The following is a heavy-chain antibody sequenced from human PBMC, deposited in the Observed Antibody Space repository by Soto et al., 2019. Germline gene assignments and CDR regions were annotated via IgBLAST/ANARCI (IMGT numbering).Heavy chain of an antibody. Sequence: HEQQVQQGAEEKRSGASLKVSCKASGDSCTGYYNHCGRQAAGQGLEWMGWINPDSGTTNYAQNFQGRVTLTSDTSISTASMDLTSLTSDDTAVYYCARGDYGTGGYPFPYFDYWGQGTLVIVSS. CDR2: INPDSGTT. D-gene: IGHD2-8*02. V-gene: IGHV1-2*02. J-gene: IGHJ4*02. CDR3: ARGDYGTGGYPFPYFDY. CDR1: GDSCTGYY.